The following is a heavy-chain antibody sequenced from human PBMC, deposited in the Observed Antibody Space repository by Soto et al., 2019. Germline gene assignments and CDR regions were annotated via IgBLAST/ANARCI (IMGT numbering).Heavy chain of an antibody. J-gene: IGHJ4*02. D-gene: IGHD3-22*01. CDR1: GGSISSGDYY. V-gene: IGHV4-30-4*01. Sequence: SETLSLTCTVSGGSISSGDYYWSWIRQPPGKGLEWIGYIYYSGSTYYNPSLKSRVTISVDTSKNQFSLKLSSVTAADTAVYYCASYYYYDSSGYNLGYFDYWGQGTLVTVSS. CDR3: ASYYYYDSSGYNLGYFDY. CDR2: IYYSGST.